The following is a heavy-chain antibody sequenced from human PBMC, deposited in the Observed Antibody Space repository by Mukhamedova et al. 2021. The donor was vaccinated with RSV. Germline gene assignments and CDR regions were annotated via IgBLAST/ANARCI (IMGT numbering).Heavy chain of an antibody. D-gene: IGHD2-2*01. V-gene: IGHV1-69*01. Sequence: ANYAQKFQGRVTITADESTSTVYMELSSLRSEDTAVYYCARDRWGCSSTSCYLFDYWGQGTLVTVSS. J-gene: IGHJ4*02. CDR2: A. CDR3: ARDRWGCSSTSCYLFDY.